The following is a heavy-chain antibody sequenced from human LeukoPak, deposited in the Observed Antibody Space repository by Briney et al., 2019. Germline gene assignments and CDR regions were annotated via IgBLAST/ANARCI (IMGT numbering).Heavy chain of an antibody. D-gene: IGHD3/OR15-3a*01. CDR3: ARQTGSGLFILP. CDR1: GGSISSGNYY. CDR2: IYTSGST. Sequence: SETLSLTCTVSGGSISSGNYYWSWIRQPAGKGLEWIGRIYTSGSTNYNPSLKSRVTISIDTSKNQFSLELTSVTAADTAVYYCARQTGSGLFILPGGQGTLVTVSS. J-gene: IGHJ4*02. V-gene: IGHV4-61*02.